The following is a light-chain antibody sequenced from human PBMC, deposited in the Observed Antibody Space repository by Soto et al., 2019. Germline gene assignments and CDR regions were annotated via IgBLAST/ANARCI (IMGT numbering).Light chain of an antibody. V-gene: IGKV4-1*01. CDR2: WAS. Sequence: DIVMTQSPDSLAVSLGERATINCKSSQSVLYSSNNKNYLAWYQQKPGQPPKLLIYWASTRESGVSDRFSGSGSGTDFTLTISSRQAEDVAVYYCQQHYSTPPWTFGQGTKVEIK. CDR3: QQHYSTPPWT. CDR1: QSVLYSSNNKNY. J-gene: IGKJ1*01.